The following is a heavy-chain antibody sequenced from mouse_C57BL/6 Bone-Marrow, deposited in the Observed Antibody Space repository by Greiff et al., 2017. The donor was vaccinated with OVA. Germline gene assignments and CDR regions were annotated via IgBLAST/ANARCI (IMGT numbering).Heavy chain of an antibody. J-gene: IGHJ1*03. CDR1: GYTFTSYW. CDR2: IDPSDSET. CDR3: ARQDDGYPRWYFDV. D-gene: IGHD2-3*01. V-gene: IGHV1-52*01. Sequence: VQLQQPGAELVRPGSSVKLSCKASGYTFTSYWMHWVKQRPIQGLEWIGNIDPSDSETHYNQKFKDKATLTVDKSSSTAYMQLSSLTSEDSAVYYCARQDDGYPRWYFDVWGTGTTVTVSS.